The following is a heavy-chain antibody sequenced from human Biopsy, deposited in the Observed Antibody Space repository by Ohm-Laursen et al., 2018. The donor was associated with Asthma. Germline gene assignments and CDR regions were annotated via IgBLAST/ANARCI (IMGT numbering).Heavy chain of an antibody. CDR3: ARIPRRSGSYFVDY. D-gene: IGHD3-22*01. J-gene: IGHJ4*02. Sequence: SQTLSLTCTVSGDSITSGGCCWNWIRQHPGKGLEWIGDIHHSGTSDFNPSLKSRVSFSRDTSKNQCSLRLSSVTAADTAMYYCARIPRRSGSYFVDYWGQGTLVTVSS. CDR2: IHHSGTS. CDR1: GDSITSGGCC. V-gene: IGHV4-31*03.